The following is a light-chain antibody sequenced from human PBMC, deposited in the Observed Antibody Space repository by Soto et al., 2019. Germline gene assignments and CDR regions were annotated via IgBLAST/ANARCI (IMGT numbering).Light chain of an antibody. V-gene: IGKV3-15*01. CDR3: QQYNNWPFPSWT. CDR1: QSVSSN. CDR2: GAS. J-gene: IGKJ1*01. Sequence: EIVMTQSPATLSVSPGERATLSCRASQSVSSNLAWYQQKPGQAPRLLIYGASTRATGIPARFSGSGSGTEFPLTISSLQSEDFAVYYCQQYNNWPFPSWTCGQGTKVEIK.